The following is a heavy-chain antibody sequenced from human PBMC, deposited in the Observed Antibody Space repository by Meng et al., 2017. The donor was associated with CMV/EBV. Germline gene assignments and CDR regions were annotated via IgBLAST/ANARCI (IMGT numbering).Heavy chain of an antibody. Sequence: GESLKISCAASGFTFSSYWMHWVRQAPGKGLVWVSRINSDGSSTSYADSVKGRFTISRDNAKNTLYLQMNSLRAEDTALYYCAKDIVRGDYYDWWAEFDYWGQGTLVTVSS. CDR2: INSDGSST. CDR3: AKDIVRGDYYDWWAEFDY. J-gene: IGHJ4*02. D-gene: IGHD3-22*01. CDR1: GFTFSSYW. V-gene: IGHV3-74*01.